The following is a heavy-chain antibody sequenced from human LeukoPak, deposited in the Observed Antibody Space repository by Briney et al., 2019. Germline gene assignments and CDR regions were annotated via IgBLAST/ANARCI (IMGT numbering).Heavy chain of an antibody. CDR3: ARAGLFYDMGWFDP. CDR1: GFTFSSYG. Sequence: GGSLRLSCAASGFTFSSYGMHWVRQAPGMGLEWVAVIWYDGSNKYYADSVKGRFTISRDNSKNTLYLQMNSLRAEDTAVYYCARAGLFYDMGWFDPWGQGTLVTVSS. CDR2: IWYDGSNK. V-gene: IGHV3-33*01. D-gene: IGHD3-9*01. J-gene: IGHJ5*02.